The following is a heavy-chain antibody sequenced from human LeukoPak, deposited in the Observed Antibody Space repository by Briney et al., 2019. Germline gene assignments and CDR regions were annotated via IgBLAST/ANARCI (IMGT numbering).Heavy chain of an antibody. Sequence: PSETLSLTCTVSGGSISSYYWGWIRQPPGKGLEWIGSIYYSGSTYYNPSLKSRVTISVDTSKNQFSLKLSSVTAADTAVYYCARGYSSSMVGYDAFDIWGQGTMVTVSS. V-gene: IGHV4-39*07. CDR1: GGSISSYY. J-gene: IGHJ3*02. D-gene: IGHD6-6*01. CDR2: IYYSGST. CDR3: ARGYSSSMVGYDAFDI.